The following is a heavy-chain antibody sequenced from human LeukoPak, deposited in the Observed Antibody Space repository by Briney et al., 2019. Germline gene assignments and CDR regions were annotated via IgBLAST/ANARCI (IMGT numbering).Heavy chain of an antibody. V-gene: IGHV3-21*01. CDR3: AKDRSMVRGLPYYFDY. J-gene: IGHJ4*02. D-gene: IGHD3-10*01. CDR1: GFTFSSYS. Sequence: GGSLRLSCAASGFTFSSYSMNWVRQAPGKGLEWVSSISSSSSYIYYADSVKGRFTISRDNAKNSLYLQMNSLRAEDTAVYYCAKDRSMVRGLPYYFDYWGQGTLVTVSS. CDR2: ISSSSSYI.